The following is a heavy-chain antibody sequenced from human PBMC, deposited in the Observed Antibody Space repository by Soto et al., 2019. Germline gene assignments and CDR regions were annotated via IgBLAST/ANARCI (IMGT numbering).Heavy chain of an antibody. D-gene: IGHD3-3*01. CDR2: IWYDGSNK. CDR3: ARDRGRGDNWSDY. Sequence: QVQLVESGGDVVQPGRSLRLSCAASGFIFSTFGRHWVRQAPGKGLEWVAVIWYDGSNKYYADSVKGRFTISRDNSKNTLSLQMNSLRAEDTAVYYCARDRGRGDNWSDYWGQGTLVTVSS. J-gene: IGHJ4*02. V-gene: IGHV3-33*01. CDR1: GFIFSTFG.